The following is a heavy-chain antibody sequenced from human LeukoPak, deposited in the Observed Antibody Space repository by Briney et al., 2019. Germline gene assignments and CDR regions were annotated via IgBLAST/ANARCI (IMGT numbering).Heavy chain of an antibody. D-gene: IGHD6-13*01. V-gene: IGHV3-23*01. CDR2: ISGSGGST. J-gene: IGHJ4*02. Sequence: GGSLRLSCAASGFTFSSYAMSWVRQAPGKGLEWVSAISGSGGSTYYAASVKGRFTISRDNSKNTLYLQMNSPRAEDTAVYYCAKGRIAAAGTPYYFDYWGQGTLVTVSS. CDR3: AKGRIAAAGTPYYFDY. CDR1: GFTFSSYA.